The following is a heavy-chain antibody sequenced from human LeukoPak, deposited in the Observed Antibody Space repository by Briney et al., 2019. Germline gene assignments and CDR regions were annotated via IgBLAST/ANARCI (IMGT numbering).Heavy chain of an antibody. J-gene: IGHJ5*02. CDR2: MNPNSGGT. D-gene: IGHD2-8*01. CDR1: GYTFTSYD. Sequence: ASVKVSCKASGYTFTSYDINWVRQATGQGLEWMGWMNPNSGGTNYAQKFQGRVTMTRDTSISTAYMELSRLRSDDTAVYYCARAGCTNGVCYTYVGNWFDPWGQGTLVTVSS. CDR3: ARAGCTNGVCYTYVGNWFDP. V-gene: IGHV1-2*02.